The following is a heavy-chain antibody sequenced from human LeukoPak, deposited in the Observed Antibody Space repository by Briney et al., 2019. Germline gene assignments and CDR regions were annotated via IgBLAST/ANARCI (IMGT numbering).Heavy chain of an antibody. CDR3: VRVGGRSSIGGDC. Sequence: GGSLRLSCAASGFTFSTYWMHWVRQAPGTGLVWVSRIKSDGSNSNYADCVKGRFTISRDNAKNTLYLQMNSLRAEDTAVYHCVRVGGRSSIGGDCWGQGTVVTVSS. CDR1: GFTFSTYW. CDR2: IKSDGSNS. D-gene: IGHD3-10*01. V-gene: IGHV3-74*01. J-gene: IGHJ4*02.